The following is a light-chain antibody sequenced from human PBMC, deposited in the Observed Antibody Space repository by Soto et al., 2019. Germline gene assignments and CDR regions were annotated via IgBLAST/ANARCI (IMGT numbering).Light chain of an antibody. Sequence: EIVMTQSPATLSVSPGERATLSCRASQSLSSNLAWYQQKPGQAPRLLMYGASTRARGVSGRFCGSGSGTEFTLNIYSLQSEDFAVYYCQQYDNWPRTFGQGTKVEIK. CDR2: GAS. CDR3: QQYDNWPRT. J-gene: IGKJ1*01. CDR1: QSLSSN. V-gene: IGKV3-15*01.